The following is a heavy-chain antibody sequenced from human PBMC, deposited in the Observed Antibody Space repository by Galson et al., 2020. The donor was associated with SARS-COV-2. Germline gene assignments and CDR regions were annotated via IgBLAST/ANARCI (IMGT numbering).Heavy chain of an antibody. CDR2: ISGSGGST. Sequence: GESLKISCAASGFTFSSYAMSWVRQAPGKGLEWVSAISGSGGSTYYADSVKGRFTISRDNSKNTLYLQMNSLRAEDTAVYYCAKVPPEITIFGVVTWGYYFDYWGQGTLVTVSS. D-gene: IGHD3-3*01. CDR3: AKVPPEITIFGVVTWGYYFDY. J-gene: IGHJ4*02. V-gene: IGHV3-23*01. CDR1: GFTFSSYA.